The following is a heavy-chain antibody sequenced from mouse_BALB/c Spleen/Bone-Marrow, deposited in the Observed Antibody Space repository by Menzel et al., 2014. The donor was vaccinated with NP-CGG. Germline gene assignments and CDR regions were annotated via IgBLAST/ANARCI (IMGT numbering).Heavy chain of an antibody. V-gene: IGHV4-1*02. D-gene: IGHD2-3*01. CDR2: INPDSSTI. J-gene: IGHJ3*01. CDR1: GFDFSGFW. CDR3: ARLGYYGGFAY. Sequence: EVQRVESGGGLVQPGRSLKLSCAASGFDFSGFWMGWVRQAPGKGLEWIGEINPDSSTINYTPSLKDRSIISRDNAKNTLYLQMSKVRSEDTALYYCARLGYYGGFAYWGQGTLVTVSA.